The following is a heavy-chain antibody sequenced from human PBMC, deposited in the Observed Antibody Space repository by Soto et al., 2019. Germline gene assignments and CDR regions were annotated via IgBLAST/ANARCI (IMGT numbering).Heavy chain of an antibody. V-gene: IGHV1-69*04. D-gene: IGHD3-10*01. CDR1: GYTFTSYD. CDR2: IIPNRGIA. Sequence: SVKVSCKASGYTFTSYDINWVRQATGQGLEWMGRIIPNRGIANYAQKFQGRVTITADNSTSTAYMELSSLRSEDTAVCYCASWDYYGSGSLEFSGWGQGTLVTVSP. J-gene: IGHJ4*02. CDR3: ASWDYYGSGSLEFSG.